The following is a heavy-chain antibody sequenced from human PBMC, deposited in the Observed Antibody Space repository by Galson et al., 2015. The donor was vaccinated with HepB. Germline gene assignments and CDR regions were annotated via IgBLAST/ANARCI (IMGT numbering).Heavy chain of an antibody. CDR1: GFTFSSYA. Sequence: SLRLSCAASGFTFSSYAMHWVRQAPGKGLEWVAVISYDGSNKYYADSVKGRFTISRDNSKNTLYLQMNSLRAEDTAVYYCARRSTAKRSGMDVWGQGTTVTVSS. J-gene: IGHJ6*02. CDR3: ARRSTAKRSGMDV. D-gene: IGHD4-11*01. CDR2: ISYDGSNK. V-gene: IGHV3-30-3*01.